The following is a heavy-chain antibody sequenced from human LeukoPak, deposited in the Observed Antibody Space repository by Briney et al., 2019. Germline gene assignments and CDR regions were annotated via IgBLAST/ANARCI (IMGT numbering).Heavy chain of an antibody. CDR3: AKDPPTVWGYYFDY. J-gene: IGHJ4*02. CDR2: IKQDGSEK. Sequence: PGGSLRLSCAASGFTFSSYWMSWVRQAPGKGLEWVANIKQDGSEKYYVDSVKGRFTISRDNSKNTLYLQMNSLRAEDTAVYYCAKDPPTVWGYYFDYWGQGTLVTVSS. D-gene: IGHD4-17*01. CDR1: GFTFSSYW. V-gene: IGHV3-7*03.